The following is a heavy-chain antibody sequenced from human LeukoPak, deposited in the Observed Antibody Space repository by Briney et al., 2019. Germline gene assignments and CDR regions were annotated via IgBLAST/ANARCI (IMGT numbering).Heavy chain of an antibody. Sequence: PSETLSLTCTVFGGSISSHYWSWIRQPPGKGLEWIGYIYYSGSTNYNPSLKSRVTISVDTSKNLFSLKLSSVTAADTAVYYCAREPGGSYYGTFDYWGQGTLVTVSS. V-gene: IGHV4-59*11. J-gene: IGHJ4*02. CDR3: AREPGGSYYGTFDY. D-gene: IGHD1-26*01. CDR1: GGSISSHY. CDR2: IYYSGST.